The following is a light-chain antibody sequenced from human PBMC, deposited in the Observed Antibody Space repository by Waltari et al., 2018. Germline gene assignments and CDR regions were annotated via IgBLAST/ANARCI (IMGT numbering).Light chain of an antibody. CDR3: CSYAGGSAFVV. V-gene: IGLV2-23*03. CDR1: SRDVGSSNL. J-gene: IGLJ2*01. Sequence: QSALTQPASLSGSPGQSITISCTGTSRDVGSSNLVSWYQQHPGKAPKLIIYEGSKRPSVVSKRFSGSKSGNTASLTISGLQAEDEADYHCCSYAGGSAFVVFGGGTKLTVL. CDR2: EGS.